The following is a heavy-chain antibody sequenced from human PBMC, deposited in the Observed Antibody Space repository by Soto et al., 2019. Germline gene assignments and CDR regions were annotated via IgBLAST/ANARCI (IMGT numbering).Heavy chain of an antibody. Sequence: GGSLRFSCAASGFDVSHNHMSWVRQATGKGLEWVSAIDTAGDTYYPDSVKGRFTISRENAKNSLYLQMNSLRAGDTAMYYCARGSIWSGPYDYWGQGTLVTVSS. CDR2: IDTAGDT. CDR1: GFDVSHNH. J-gene: IGHJ4*02. D-gene: IGHD3-3*01. CDR3: ARGSIWSGPYDY. V-gene: IGHV3-13*01.